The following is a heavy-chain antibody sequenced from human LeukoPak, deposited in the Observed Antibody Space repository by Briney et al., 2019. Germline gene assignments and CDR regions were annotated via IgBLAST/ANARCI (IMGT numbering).Heavy chain of an antibody. J-gene: IGHJ6*03. CDR3: ARDRRLSGSSDYYYMDV. CDR2: IYYSGST. CDR1: GGSISSSSYY. Sequence: SETLSLTCTVSGGSISSSSYYWGWIRQPPGKGLEWIGSIYYSGSTYYNPSLKSRVTISVDTSKNQFSLKLSSVTAADTAVYYCARDRRLSGSSDYYYMDVWGKGTTVTVSS. V-gene: IGHV4-39*07. D-gene: IGHD3-10*01.